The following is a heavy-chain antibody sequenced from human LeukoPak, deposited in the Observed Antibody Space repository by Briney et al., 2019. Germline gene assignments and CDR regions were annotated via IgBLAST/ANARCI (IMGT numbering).Heavy chain of an antibody. V-gene: IGHV4-31*03. D-gene: IGHD3-10*01. CDR1: GGSISSGDYY. J-gene: IGHJ4*02. CDR3: ARDQEDSGTDY. Sequence: RPSQTLSLTCTVSGGSISSGDYYWRWIRQHPGKGLEWIGYIYYSGSAYYNPSLKSRVTISLDTSKNQFSLKLSSVTAADTAVYYCARDQEDSGTDYWGQGTLVTVSS. CDR2: IYYSGSA.